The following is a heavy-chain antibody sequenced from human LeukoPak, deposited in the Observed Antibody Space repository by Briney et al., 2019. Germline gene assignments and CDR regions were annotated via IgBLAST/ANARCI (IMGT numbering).Heavy chain of an antibody. CDR1: GFTFSNYW. J-gene: IGHJ4*02. CDR3: AKDLGYFYVSGSYPLVDY. D-gene: IGHD3-10*01. CDR2: ISHDGSKK. Sequence: PGGSLRLSCAASGFTFSNYWMTWVRQAPGKGLEWVAVISHDGSKKYYADSVKGRFTISRDKSENTLYLQMNSLRVEDTAVYYCAKDLGYFYVSGSYPLVDYWGQGTLVTVSS. V-gene: IGHV3-30*18.